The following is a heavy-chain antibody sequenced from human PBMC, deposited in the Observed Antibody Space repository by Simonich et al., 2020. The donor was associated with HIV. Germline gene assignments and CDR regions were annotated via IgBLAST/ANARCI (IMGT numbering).Heavy chain of an antibody. CDR3: ARKGGGRGVYYFDY. CDR2: ITPILGTA. J-gene: IGHJ4*02. Sequence: QVQLVQSGAEVKKPGSSVKVSCKASGGTFSSFAISWVRQAPGLGLEWVGRITPILGTANYAQMFQGRGTITADESTSTAYMELSSLRSEDTGIYYCARKGGGRGVYYFDYWGQGTLVTVYS. CDR1: GGTFSSFA. V-gene: IGHV1-69*13. D-gene: IGHD3-10*01.